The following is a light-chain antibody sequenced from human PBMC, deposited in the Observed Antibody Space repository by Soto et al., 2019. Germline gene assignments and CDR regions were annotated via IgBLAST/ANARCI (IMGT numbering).Light chain of an antibody. CDR3: QCVG. Sequence: EIVVTQSPGTLSLSPGERATLSCSAAQSVSSKCVAWYQQKPDQAPRLRIYVAFNRATGTPERFSGSGSGTDFTLTISSLEPEDFAVYYCQCVGFGQGPRLDIK. CDR1: QSVSSKC. V-gene: IGKV3-20*01. J-gene: IGKJ5*01. CDR2: VAF.